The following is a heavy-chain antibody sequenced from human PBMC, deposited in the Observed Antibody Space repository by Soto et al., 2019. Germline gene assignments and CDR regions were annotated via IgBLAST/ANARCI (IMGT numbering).Heavy chain of an antibody. V-gene: IGHV5-51*01. CDR1: GYSFTSYW. Sequence: GAALKISCKGSGYSFTSYWIGSVRQMPGKGLEWMGIIYPGDSDTRYSPSFQGQVTISADKSISTAYLQWSSLKASDTAMYYCAILWFGELLAPYYFDYWGQGTLVTVSS. CDR3: AILWFGELLAPYYFDY. CDR2: IYPGDSDT. J-gene: IGHJ4*02. D-gene: IGHD3-10*01.